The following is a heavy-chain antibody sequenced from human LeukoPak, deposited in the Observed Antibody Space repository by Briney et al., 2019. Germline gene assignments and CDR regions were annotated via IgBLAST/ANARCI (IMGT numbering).Heavy chain of an antibody. V-gene: IGHV1-18*01. CDR3: ARDPRIEAGGWRFDP. CDR2: ITAYNGNT. CDR1: GYTFTYFG. Sequence: GASVKVSCKASGYTFTYFGISWVRQAPGQGLEWMGWITAYNGNTTYAQKLQDRVTMTTDTSTNTAYMELRGLKSDDTAVYYCARDPRIEAGGWRFDPWGQGTLVIVSS. D-gene: IGHD6-13*01. J-gene: IGHJ5*02.